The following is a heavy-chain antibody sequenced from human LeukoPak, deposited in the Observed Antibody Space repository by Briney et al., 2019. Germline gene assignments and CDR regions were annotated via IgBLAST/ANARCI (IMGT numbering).Heavy chain of an antibody. Sequence: GGSLRLSCAASGFTFSNYAMSWVRQAPGKGLDWVPTISNSDGNTYYADSVKGRFTISRDNSKNTLYLQMNSLTAEDTAIYYCAKATGTLGNWGQGTLVTVSS. J-gene: IGHJ4*02. V-gene: IGHV3-23*01. CDR1: GFTFSNYA. CDR3: AKATGTLGN. D-gene: IGHD1-1*01. CDR2: ISNSDGNT.